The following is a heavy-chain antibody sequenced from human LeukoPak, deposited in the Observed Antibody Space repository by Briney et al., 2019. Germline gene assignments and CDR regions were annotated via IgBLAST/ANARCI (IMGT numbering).Heavy chain of an antibody. J-gene: IGHJ4*02. D-gene: IGHD3-22*01. CDR2: ISSSSSYI. Sequence: TGGSLRLSCAASGFTFSSYSMNWVRQAPGKGLEWVSSISSSSSYIYYADSVKGRFTISRDNAKNSLYLQMNSLRAEDTAVYYCARDRSWDSSGDHKGLFDYWGQGTLVTVSS. V-gene: IGHV3-21*01. CDR3: ARDRSWDSSGDHKGLFDY. CDR1: GFTFSSYS.